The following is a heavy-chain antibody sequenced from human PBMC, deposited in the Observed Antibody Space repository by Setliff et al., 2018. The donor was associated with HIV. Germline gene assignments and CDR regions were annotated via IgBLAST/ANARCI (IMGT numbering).Heavy chain of an antibody. V-gene: IGHV4-61*09. CDR3: ARVPKTPIAAPYYYYMYV. CDR2: VYRSGGT. D-gene: IGHD6-6*01. CDR1: GGSINSDRHF. Sequence: PSETLSLTCTVAGGSINSDRHFWTWIRQPAGKALEWIGHVYRSGGTKYNTALKRRVTMSVDRTKNWCSLKVRSVTASDTAMYYCARVPKTPIAAPYYYYMYVWGRGTTVTVSS. J-gene: IGHJ6*03.